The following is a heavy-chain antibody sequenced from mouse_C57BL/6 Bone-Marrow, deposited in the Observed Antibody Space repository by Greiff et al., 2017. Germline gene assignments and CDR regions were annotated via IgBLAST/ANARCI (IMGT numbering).Heavy chain of an antibody. V-gene: IGHV1-4*01. J-gene: IGHJ2*01. D-gene: IGHD2-2*01. CDR2: INPSSGYT. CDR3: ARVRDYGFFDY. CDR1: GYTFTSYT. Sequence: QVQLQPSGAELARPGASVKMSCKASGYTFTSYTMHWVKQRPGQGLEWIGYINPSSGYTKYNQKFKDKATLTADKSSSTAYMQLSSLTSEDSAVYYCARVRDYGFFDYWGQGTTLTVSS.